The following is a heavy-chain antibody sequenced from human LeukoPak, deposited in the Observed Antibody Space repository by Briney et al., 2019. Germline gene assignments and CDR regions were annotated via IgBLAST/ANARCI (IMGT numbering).Heavy chain of an antibody. CDR2: ISYDGSNK. D-gene: IGHD1-26*01. Sequence: GGSLRLSCAASGFTFSSYAMHWVRQAPGKGLEWVAVISYDGSNKYYADSVKGRFTISRDNSKNTLYLQMNSLRAEDTAVYYCARDPTLPQSGSYPAHDAFDIWGQGTMVTVSS. CDR1: GFTFSSYA. V-gene: IGHV3-30*04. CDR3: ARDPTLPQSGSYPAHDAFDI. J-gene: IGHJ3*02.